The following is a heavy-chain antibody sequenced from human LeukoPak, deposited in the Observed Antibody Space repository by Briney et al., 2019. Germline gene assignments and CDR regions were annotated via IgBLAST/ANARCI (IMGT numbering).Heavy chain of an antibody. Sequence: SETLSLTCTVSGGSISSSSYYWDWIRQPPGKGLEWVGSISYSGTTYYSPSLKSRVTISVDTSKNQFSLKLSSVTAADTAVYYCAKDGLYGSGSLHYWGQGTLVTVSS. CDR1: GGSISSSSYY. CDR2: ISYSGTT. V-gene: IGHV4-39*02. J-gene: IGHJ4*02. D-gene: IGHD3-10*01. CDR3: AKDGLYGSGSLHY.